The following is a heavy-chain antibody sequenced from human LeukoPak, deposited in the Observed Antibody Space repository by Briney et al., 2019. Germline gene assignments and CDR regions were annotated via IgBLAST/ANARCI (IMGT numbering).Heavy chain of an antibody. CDR3: AREVVSIPSYFES. J-gene: IGHJ4*02. Sequence: SVKVSCKASGGTFSSYAISWVRQAPGQGLEWMGGIIPIFGTANYAQKFQGRVTITADESTSTAYMELSSLRSEDTAVYYCAREVVSIPSYFESWGQGTLVTVSS. V-gene: IGHV1-69*13. CDR2: IIPIFGTA. D-gene: IGHD2-15*01. CDR1: GGTFSSYA.